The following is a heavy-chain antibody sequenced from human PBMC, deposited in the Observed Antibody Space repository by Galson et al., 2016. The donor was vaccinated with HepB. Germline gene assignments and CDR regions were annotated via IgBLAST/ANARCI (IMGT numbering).Heavy chain of an antibody. D-gene: IGHD3-10*01. CDR3: ANLGSGSFRWYFYGMEV. V-gene: IGHV3-33*06. J-gene: IGHJ6*04. Sequence: SLRLSCAASGLTFSNYGMHWVRQAPGKGLEWVAVIWYDGSNKYYADSVKGRFTISRDNSKNTLYLQMNSLRVDDTAVYYCANLGSGSFRWYFYGMEVWGKGTTVTVPS. CDR1: GLTFSNYG. CDR2: IWYDGSNK.